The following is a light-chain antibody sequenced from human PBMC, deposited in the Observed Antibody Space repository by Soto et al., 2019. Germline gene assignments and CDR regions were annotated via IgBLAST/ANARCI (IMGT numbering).Light chain of an antibody. Sequence: DIQMTQSPSSLSASVGERVTITCRTSQNIRTYLNWYQQKPGKAPNLLIYGASTLQSGVPSRFSGSGSGADFTLTISNVQPEDFVVYFCQQSYISPITFGQGTRLDIK. V-gene: IGKV1-39*01. J-gene: IGKJ5*01. CDR1: QNIRTY. CDR2: GAS. CDR3: QQSYISPIT.